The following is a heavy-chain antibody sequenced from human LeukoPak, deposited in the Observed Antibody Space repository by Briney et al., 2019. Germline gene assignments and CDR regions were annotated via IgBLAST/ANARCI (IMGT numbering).Heavy chain of an antibody. Sequence: GGSLRLSCAASRFTFSSYEMNWVRQAPGKGLEWLSHISSSGSIIYYADSVKGRFTISRDNAKNSLYLQMNSLKSEDTAVYYCARDTRNLFDLWGQGTLVTVSS. CDR3: ARDTRNLFDL. CDR2: ISSSGSII. V-gene: IGHV3-48*03. J-gene: IGHJ4*02. CDR1: RFTFSSYE.